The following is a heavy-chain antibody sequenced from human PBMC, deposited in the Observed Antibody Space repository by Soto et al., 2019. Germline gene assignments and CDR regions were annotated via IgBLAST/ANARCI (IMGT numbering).Heavy chain of an antibody. Sequence: KGLEWVSVISGGGSTYYADSVKGRFTLSRDNSKNTLYLQMNSLRAEDTAVFYGASCIRVPTYFLAYWGQGTLVPVSS. CDR2: ISGGGST. D-gene: IGHD3-3*02. CDR3: ASCIRVPTYFLAY. J-gene: IGHJ4*02. V-gene: IGHV3-53*01.